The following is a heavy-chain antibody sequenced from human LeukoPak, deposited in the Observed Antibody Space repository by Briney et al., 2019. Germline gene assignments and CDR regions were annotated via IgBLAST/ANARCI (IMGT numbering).Heavy chain of an antibody. Sequence: GGSLRLSCAASGFTFSSYSMNWVRQAPGKGLKWVSSISSSSSYIYYADSVKGRFTISRDNAKNSLYLQMNSLRAEDTALYYCASVDYYGSGNYYNDVDYWGQGTLVTVSS. CDR3: ASVDYYGSGNYYNDVDY. D-gene: IGHD3-10*01. CDR1: GFTFSSYS. J-gene: IGHJ4*02. V-gene: IGHV3-21*01. CDR2: ISSSSSYI.